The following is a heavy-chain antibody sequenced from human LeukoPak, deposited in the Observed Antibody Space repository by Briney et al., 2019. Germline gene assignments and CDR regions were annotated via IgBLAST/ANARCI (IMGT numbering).Heavy chain of an antibody. D-gene: IGHD6-13*01. Sequence: SVKVSCKASGGTFSSYAISWVRQAPGQGLEWMGGIIPIFGTANYAQKFQGRVTITADESTSTAYMELSSLRSEDTAVYYCARAYGIAAAGTLDAFDIWGQGTMVTVSS. CDR1: GGTFSSYA. V-gene: IGHV1-69*13. J-gene: IGHJ3*02. CDR2: IIPIFGTA. CDR3: ARAYGIAAAGTLDAFDI.